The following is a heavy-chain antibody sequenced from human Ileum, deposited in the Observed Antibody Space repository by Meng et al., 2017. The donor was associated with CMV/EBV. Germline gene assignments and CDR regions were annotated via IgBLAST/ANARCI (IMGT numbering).Heavy chain of an antibody. CDR3: ARGWGSYYFDY. V-gene: IGHV6-1*01. J-gene: IGHJ4*02. D-gene: IGHD3-16*01. CDR2: TYYRSKWFT. Sequence: QQSVPVLAKPTQPLSSTRAISGARVSINNASWAWIRQSPSRGLEWLGETYYRSKWFTQYAESVESRITINPDTSKNQFSLQLKSVTPEDTAVYFCARGWGSYYFDYWGQGTLVTVSS. CDR1: GARVSINNAS.